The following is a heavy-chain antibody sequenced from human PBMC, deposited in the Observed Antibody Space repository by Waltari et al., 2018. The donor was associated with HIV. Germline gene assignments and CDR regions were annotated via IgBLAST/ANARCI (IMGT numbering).Heavy chain of an antibody. D-gene: IGHD4-17*01. CDR2: IYYSGST. V-gene: IGHV4-39*01. CDR1: GGSISSSSYY. Sequence: QLQLQESGPGLVKPSETLSLTCTVSGGSISSSSYYWGWIRQPPGKGLEWIGSIYYSGSTYYNPSLKSRVTISVDTSKNQFSLKLSSVTAADTAVYYCARNGDYGIYYFDYWGQGTLVTVSS. CDR3: ARNGDYGIYYFDY. J-gene: IGHJ4*02.